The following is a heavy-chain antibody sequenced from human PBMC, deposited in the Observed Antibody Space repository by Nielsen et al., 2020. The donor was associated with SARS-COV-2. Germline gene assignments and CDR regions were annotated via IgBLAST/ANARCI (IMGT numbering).Heavy chain of an antibody. V-gene: IGHV3-7*01. D-gene: IGHD6-13*01. CDR1: GFTFSNYW. J-gene: IGHJ6*02. CDR3: ARVGLSSSWSLYYYYGMDV. CDR2: IKQDGSEK. Sequence: GESLKISCAASGFTFSNYWMSWVRQAPGKGLEWVANIKQDGSEKYYVDSVKGRFTISRDNAKNSLYLQMNSLRAEDTAVYYCARVGLSSSWSLYYYYGMDVWGQGTTVTVSS.